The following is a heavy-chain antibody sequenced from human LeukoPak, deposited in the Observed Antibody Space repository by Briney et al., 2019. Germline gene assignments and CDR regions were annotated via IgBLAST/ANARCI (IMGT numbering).Heavy chain of an antibody. CDR2: IYYSGST. CDR3: ARGRLTMIVVAADYGMDV. Sequence: PSETLSLTCTVSGGSISSSSYYWGWIRQPPGKGLEWIGSIYYSGSTYYNPSLKSRVTISVDTSKNQFSLKLSSVTAADTAVYYCARGRLTMIVVAADYGMDVWGQGTTVTVSS. V-gene: IGHV4-39*01. D-gene: IGHD3-22*01. CDR1: GGSISSSSYY. J-gene: IGHJ6*02.